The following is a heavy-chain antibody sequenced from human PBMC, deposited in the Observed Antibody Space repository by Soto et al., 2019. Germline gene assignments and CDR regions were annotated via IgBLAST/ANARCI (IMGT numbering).Heavy chain of an antibody. CDR3: ARVDSGWYPNWFDP. CDR2: ISAYNVNT. D-gene: IGHD6-19*01. CDR1: GYTSTSYG. J-gene: IGHJ5*02. V-gene: IGHV1-18*01. Sequence: ASVKVSCKASGYTSTSYGISWVRQAPGQGLEWMGWISAYNVNTNYAQKLQGRVTMTTDTSTSTAYMELRSLRSDDTAVYYCARVDSGWYPNWFDPWGQGTLVTVSS.